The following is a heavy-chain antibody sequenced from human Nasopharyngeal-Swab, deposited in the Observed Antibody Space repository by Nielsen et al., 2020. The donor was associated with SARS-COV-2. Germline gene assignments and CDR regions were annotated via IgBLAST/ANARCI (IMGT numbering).Heavy chain of an antibody. CDR2: ISVYNGNT. CDR3: AREARYCSGGSCYLPPDY. Sequence: ASVKVSCKASGYTFTSYGITWVRQAPGQGLEWMGWISVYNGNTNYAQKLQGRVTMTTDTSTSTAYMELRSLRSDDTAVYYCAREARYCSGGSCYLPPDYWGQGTLVTVSS. CDR1: GYTFTSYG. V-gene: IGHV1-18*01. D-gene: IGHD2-15*01. J-gene: IGHJ4*02.